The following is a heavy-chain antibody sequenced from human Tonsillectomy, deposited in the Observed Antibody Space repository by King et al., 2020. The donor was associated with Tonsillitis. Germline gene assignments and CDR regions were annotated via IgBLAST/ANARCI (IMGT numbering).Heavy chain of an antibody. CDR3: ARGRALEWFSNHLFDP. Sequence: VQLVESGAEVKKPGASVKVSCKASGYTFTSYDINWVRQATGQGLEWMGRMNPNSGNTDYAQNFQGRVTMTRNTSISTPHMELSSLRSEDTAVYYCARGRALEWFSNHLFDPWGQGTLVTVSS. D-gene: IGHD3-3*01. J-gene: IGHJ5*02. CDR2: MNPNSGNT. V-gene: IGHV1-8*01. CDR1: GYTFTSYD.